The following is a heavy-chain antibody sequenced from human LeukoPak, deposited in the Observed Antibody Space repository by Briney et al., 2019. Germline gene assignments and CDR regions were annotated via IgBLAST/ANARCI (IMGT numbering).Heavy chain of an antibody. Sequence: SETLSLTCTVSGGSISNYYWTWIRQPAGKGQEWIGRIYNSGTTNYNPSLKSRVTMSVDTSKNQFSLKLSSVTAADTGVYYCARGRASYDYWGQGTLVTVSS. CDR3: ARGRASYDY. CDR1: GGSISNYY. V-gene: IGHV4-4*07. D-gene: IGHD3-10*01. CDR2: IYNSGTT. J-gene: IGHJ4*02.